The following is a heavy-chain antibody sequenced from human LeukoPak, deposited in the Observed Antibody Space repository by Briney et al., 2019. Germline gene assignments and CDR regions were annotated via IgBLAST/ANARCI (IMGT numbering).Heavy chain of an antibody. CDR3: AREGVVNGFDS. V-gene: IGHV3-7*01. J-gene: IGHJ4*02. CDR1: GFTFSRYW. CDR2: IKEDGSEK. D-gene: IGHD2-8*01. Sequence: GGSLRLSCAASGFTFSRYWMSWVRQAPGKGLEWVANIKEDGSEKYYVDSVKGRFTISRDNGRNSLYLQMNSLRAEDTALYYCAREGVVNGFDSWGQGTLVTVSS.